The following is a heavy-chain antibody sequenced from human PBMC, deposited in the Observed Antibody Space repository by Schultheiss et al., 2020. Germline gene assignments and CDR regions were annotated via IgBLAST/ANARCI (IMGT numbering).Heavy chain of an antibody. CDR3: ARAQNIAAAGTGYYYGMDV. CDR2: TYYRSKWYN. V-gene: IGHV6-1*01. CDR1: GDSVSSNSAA. J-gene: IGHJ6*02. Sequence: SQTLSLTCAISGDSVSSNSAAWNWIRQSPSRGLEWLGRTYYRSKWYNDYAVSVKSRITINPDTSKNQFSLQLNSVTPEDTAVYYCARAQNIAAAGTGYYYGMDVWGQGTTVTVSS. D-gene: IGHD6-13*01.